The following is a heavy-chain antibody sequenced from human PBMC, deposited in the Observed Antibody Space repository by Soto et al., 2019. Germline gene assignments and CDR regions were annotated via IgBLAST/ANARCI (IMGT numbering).Heavy chain of an antibody. CDR2: ISYDGSNK. D-gene: IGHD3-16*01. V-gene: IGHV3-30*03. J-gene: IGHJ4*02. CDR1: GFTFSSYG. CDR3: ALDYDYIWGSYFPDAL. Sequence: GGSLRLSCASSGFTFSSYGMHWVRQAPGKGLEWVAVISYDGSNKYYADSVKGRFTISRDNSKNTLYLQMNSLRAEDTAVYYCALDYDYIWGSYFPDALWGQETLVTVSS.